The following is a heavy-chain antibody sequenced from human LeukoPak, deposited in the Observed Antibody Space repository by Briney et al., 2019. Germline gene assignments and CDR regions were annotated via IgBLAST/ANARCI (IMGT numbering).Heavy chain of an antibody. CDR2: ITGSGGST. V-gene: IGHV3-23*01. D-gene: IGHD1-26*01. CDR1: GFTFSSYA. CDR3: AKDRGIVGATVLFDY. Sequence: PGGSLRLSCAASGFTFSSYAMSWVRQAPGKGLEWVSAITGSGGSTYYADSVKGRFTISRDNSKNTLYLQMNSLRAEDTAVYYCAKDRGIVGATVLFDYWGQGTLVTVSS. J-gene: IGHJ4*02.